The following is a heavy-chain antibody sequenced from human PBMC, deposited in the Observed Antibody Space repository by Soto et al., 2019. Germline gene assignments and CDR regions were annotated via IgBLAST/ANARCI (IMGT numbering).Heavy chain of an antibody. J-gene: IGHJ6*02. Sequence: QVQLVESGGGLAKPGGSLRLSCAASGFTFSDHYMTWIRQAPGKGLEWISYINPTGTYTQYADSVKCRFSMSRDNAANSLYLQMNSLRPEDTALYYCARGHHSMDVWGQGATVTVSS. V-gene: IGHV3-11*06. CDR3: ARGHHSMDV. CDR2: INPTGTYT. CDR1: GFTFSDHY.